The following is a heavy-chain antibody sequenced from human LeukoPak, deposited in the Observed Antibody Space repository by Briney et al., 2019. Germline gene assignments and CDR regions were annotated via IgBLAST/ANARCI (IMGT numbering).Heavy chain of an antibody. J-gene: IGHJ4*02. Sequence: PGGSLRLSCAASGFIFSDYYMGWIRQAPGRGLEWVSYITDNGIKIYYTDSVKGRFTMSRDNAKKSLYLQMNSLRAEDTAVYYCARGSGSYYVNYWGQGTRVTVSS. CDR2: ITDNGIKI. CDR1: GFIFSDYY. V-gene: IGHV3-11*04. D-gene: IGHD1-26*01. CDR3: ARGSGSYYVNY.